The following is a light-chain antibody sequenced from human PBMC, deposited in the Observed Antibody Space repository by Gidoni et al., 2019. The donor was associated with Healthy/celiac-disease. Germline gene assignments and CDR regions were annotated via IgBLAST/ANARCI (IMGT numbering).Light chain of an antibody. Sequence: DIQLTQSPSFLSASVGDRVTITCRASQDIGSHIVWYQQKPGKAPKLLIYYAFILQSGVPSRFSGSGSGTEFSLTISSLQPGDFATYYCQQANSHLALTFGGGTKVDI. CDR2: YAF. CDR3: QQANSHLALT. V-gene: IGKV1-9*01. J-gene: IGKJ4*01. CDR1: QDIGSH.